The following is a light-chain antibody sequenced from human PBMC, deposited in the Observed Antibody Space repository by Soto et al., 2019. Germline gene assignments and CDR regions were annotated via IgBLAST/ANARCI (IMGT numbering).Light chain of an antibody. J-gene: IGKJ1*01. CDR3: QQRSSWPPWT. V-gene: IGKV3-11*01. Sequence: EIVLTQSPATLPLSPGERATLSCRASQSVSSYLAWYQQKPGQAPRLLIYDASNRATGIPARFSGSGSGTDFTLTISSLETEDFAVYYCQQRSSWPPWTFGQGTKVEIK. CDR1: QSVSSY. CDR2: DAS.